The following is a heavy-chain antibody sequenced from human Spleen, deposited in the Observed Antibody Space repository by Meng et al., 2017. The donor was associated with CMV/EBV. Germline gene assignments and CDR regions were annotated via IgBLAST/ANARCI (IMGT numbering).Heavy chain of an antibody. V-gene: IGHV3-33*01. Sequence: WAASGFTFSNYGMHWVRQAPGKGLEWVAVIWYDGSNKYYTDSVKGRFTISRDNSKNTLYLRMNSLRADDTAVYYCARGSTIDETFDYWGQGTLVTVSS. D-gene: IGHD1-1*01. CDR3: ARGSTIDETFDY. CDR1: GFTFSNYG. J-gene: IGHJ4*02. CDR2: IWYDGSNK.